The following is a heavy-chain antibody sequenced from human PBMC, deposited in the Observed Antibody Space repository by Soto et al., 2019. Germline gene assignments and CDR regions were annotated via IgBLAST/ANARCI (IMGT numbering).Heavy chain of an antibody. CDR3: AKGFTVTIPELDY. CDR2: ISGSGDNT. V-gene: IGHV3-23*01. Sequence: GGSLRLSCAASGFTFSNYVMSWVRQAPGKGLEWVSSISGSGDNTYYADSVKGRFTISRDNSKNTLYLQMNSLRAEDTAVYYCAKGFTVTIPELDYWGQGTLVTVSS. CDR1: GFTFSNYV. J-gene: IGHJ4*02. D-gene: IGHD4-4*01.